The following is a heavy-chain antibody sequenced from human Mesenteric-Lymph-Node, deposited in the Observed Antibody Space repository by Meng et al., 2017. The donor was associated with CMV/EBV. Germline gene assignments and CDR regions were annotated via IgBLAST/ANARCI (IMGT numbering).Heavy chain of an antibody. CDR2: IKSDGSST. J-gene: IGHJ4*02. D-gene: IGHD2-2*01. CDR1: GFSFSNYG. Sequence: GESLKISCTASGFSFSNYGMHWVRQAPGKGLMWVSRIKSDGSSTNYADSVKGRFTISRDNAKNTLYLQMNSLRAEDTAVYYCARGYCSSISCLFDYWGQGTLVTVSS. V-gene: IGHV3-74*01. CDR3: ARGYCSSISCLFDY.